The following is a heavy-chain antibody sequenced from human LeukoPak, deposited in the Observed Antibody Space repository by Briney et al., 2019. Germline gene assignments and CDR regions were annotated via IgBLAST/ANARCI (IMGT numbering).Heavy chain of an antibody. CDR1: GESLSKYY. CDR3: AGSVGSTDY. D-gene: IGHD1-26*01. V-gene: IGHV4-34*01. Sequence: SETLSLTCAVYGESLSKYYWTWIRQSPGKGLEWIGEINHRGSTNLNPSLKSRVTLSVDTSKYQFSLKLTSVTAADTAVYYCAGSVGSTDYWGQGTLVTVSS. CDR2: INHRGST. J-gene: IGHJ4*02.